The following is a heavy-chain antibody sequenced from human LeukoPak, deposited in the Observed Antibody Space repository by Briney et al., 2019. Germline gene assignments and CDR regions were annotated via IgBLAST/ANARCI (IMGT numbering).Heavy chain of an antibody. CDR3: ARRGADYYFDY. D-gene: IGHD1-26*01. CDR2: IYPGDSYT. Sequence: GESLKISCKGSGYSFTSYWIGWVRQMPGKGLEWTGIIYPGDSYTKYSPSFQGQVTISADKSISTAYLQWSSLKASDTAMYYCARRGADYYFDYWGQGTLVTVSS. CDR1: GYSFTSYW. V-gene: IGHV5-51*01. J-gene: IGHJ4*02.